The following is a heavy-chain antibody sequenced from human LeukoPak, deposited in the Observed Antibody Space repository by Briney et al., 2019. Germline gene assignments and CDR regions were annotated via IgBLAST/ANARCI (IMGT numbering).Heavy chain of an antibody. CDR3: ARDMGSGSLHY. Sequence: SVKVSCKASGGTFSSYAISWVRSASGQGLEWMGGIIPIFGTANYAQKFQGRVTITADESTSTAYMELSSLRSEDTAVYYCARDMGSGSLHYWGQGTLVAVSS. D-gene: IGHD1-26*01. V-gene: IGHV1-69*01. J-gene: IGHJ4*02. CDR2: IIPIFGTA. CDR1: GGTFSSYA.